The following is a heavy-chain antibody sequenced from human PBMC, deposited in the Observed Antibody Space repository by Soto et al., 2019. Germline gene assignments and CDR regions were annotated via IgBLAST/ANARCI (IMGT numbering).Heavy chain of an antibody. CDR3: AKDPTRAVTAHYFDH. V-gene: IGHV3-23*01. Sequence: PGGSLRLSCAASGFTFSTYVMSWVRQAPGKGLEWVSAISGSGGSTYYADSVKGRFTISRDNSRNTLSLQMNSLRAEDTAVYYCAKDPTRAVTAHYFDHWGQGTLVTVSS. D-gene: IGHD2-21*02. J-gene: IGHJ4*02. CDR1: GFTFSTYV. CDR2: ISGSGGST.